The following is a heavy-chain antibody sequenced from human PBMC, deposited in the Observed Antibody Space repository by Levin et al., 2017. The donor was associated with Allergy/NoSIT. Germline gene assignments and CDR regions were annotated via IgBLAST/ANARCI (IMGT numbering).Heavy chain of an antibody. D-gene: IGHD2-21*02. J-gene: IGHJ6*03. V-gene: IGHV1-2*02. CDR2: INPKSGDT. CDR1: GNTFTGFY. CDR3: VRAVSAAYEGHYLYYYMDV. Sequence: GGSLRLSCRASGNTFTGFYLQWVRQAPGQGLEWMGWINPKSGDTNHAQKFQDRVTLTRDTSISTAYMELTRLTSDDTAVYFCVRAVSAAYEGHYLYYYMDVWGKGTTVTVSS.